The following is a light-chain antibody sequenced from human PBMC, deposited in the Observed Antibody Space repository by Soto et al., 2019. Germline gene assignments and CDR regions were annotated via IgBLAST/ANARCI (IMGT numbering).Light chain of an antibody. Sequence: EIVLTQSPGTLSLSPGERATLSCRASQSVSSSYLAWYQQKPGQAPRLLIYGASSRATGIPDRFSGSGSGTDFTLIISRLAPEDFAVYYCQQYGSSPRTFGQGTKVEI. J-gene: IGKJ1*01. CDR2: GAS. V-gene: IGKV3-20*01. CDR3: QQYGSSPRT. CDR1: QSVSSSY.